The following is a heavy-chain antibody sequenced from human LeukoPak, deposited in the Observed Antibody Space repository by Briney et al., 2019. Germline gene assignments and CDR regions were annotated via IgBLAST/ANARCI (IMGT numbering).Heavy chain of an antibody. V-gene: IGHV1-18*01. CDR1: GYTFTSYG. CDR3: ARAGYSGSYQDWFDP. J-gene: IGHJ5*02. D-gene: IGHD1-26*01. CDR2: ISAYNGNT. Sequence: GASVKVSCKASGYTFTSYGISWVRQAPGQGLEWMGWISAYNGNTNYAQKLQGRVTMTTDTSTSTAYMELRSLRSDDTAVYYCARAGYSGSYQDWFDPWGQGTLVTVSS.